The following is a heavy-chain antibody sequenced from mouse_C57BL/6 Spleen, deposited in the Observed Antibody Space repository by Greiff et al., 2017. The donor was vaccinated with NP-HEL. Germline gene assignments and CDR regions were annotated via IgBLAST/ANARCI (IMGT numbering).Heavy chain of an antibody. CDR1: GYTFTSYW. J-gene: IGHJ1*03. Sequence: QVQLQQPGTELVKPGASVKLSCKASGYTFTSYWMHWVKQRPGQGLEWIGNINPSNGGTNYNEKFKSKATLTVDKSSSTAYMQLSSLTSEDSAVYNCARGRWGKDWYFDVWGTGTTVTVSS. CDR3: ARGRWGKDWYFDV. CDR2: INPSNGGT. V-gene: IGHV1-53*01. D-gene: IGHD2-1*01.